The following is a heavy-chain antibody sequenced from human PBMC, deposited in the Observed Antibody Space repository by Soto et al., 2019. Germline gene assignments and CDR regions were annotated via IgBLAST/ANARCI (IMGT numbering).Heavy chain of an antibody. D-gene: IGHD3-16*01. Sequence: SETLSLTCTVSGGSISSGNYYWSWIRQHPGKGLEWIGYIYYSGSTSYNPSLKSRVTISVDTSKNHFSLKLSSVTAADTAVYYCAREGVRGMDVWGQGTTVTVSS. V-gene: IGHV4-31*03. CDR2: IYYSGST. CDR1: GGSISSGNYY. J-gene: IGHJ6*02. CDR3: AREGVRGMDV.